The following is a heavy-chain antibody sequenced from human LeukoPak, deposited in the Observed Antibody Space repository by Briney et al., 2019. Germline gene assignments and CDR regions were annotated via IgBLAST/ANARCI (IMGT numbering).Heavy chain of an antibody. V-gene: IGHV4-59*01. Sequence: PSETLSLTCTVSGGSISPYFWSWIRQPPGKGLEWIGYISYSGSTNYNPSLKSRVTISVDTSKNQFSLQLSSVTAADTAVYYCAREISGTYYNPLGYMDVWGKGTTVTVSS. CDR1: GGSISPYF. CDR3: AREISGTYYNPLGYMDV. J-gene: IGHJ6*03. CDR2: ISYSGST. D-gene: IGHD3-10*01.